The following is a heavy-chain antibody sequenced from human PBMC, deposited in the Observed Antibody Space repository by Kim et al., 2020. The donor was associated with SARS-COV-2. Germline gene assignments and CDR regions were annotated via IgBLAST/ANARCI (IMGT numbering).Heavy chain of an antibody. CDR3: ARDRCVGLDGALVDWY. Sequence: ASVKVSCKAYGYTFTNSALHWVRQARGQKPEWMGWINTGSGNTKYAQKLQGRLTITRDMSASTAYMEMSSLRYEDTAVYYCARDRCVGLDGALVDWY. V-gene: IGHV1-3*04. CDR1: GYTFTNSA. J-gene: IGHJ2*01. CDR2: INTGSGNT. D-gene: IGHD2-8*01.